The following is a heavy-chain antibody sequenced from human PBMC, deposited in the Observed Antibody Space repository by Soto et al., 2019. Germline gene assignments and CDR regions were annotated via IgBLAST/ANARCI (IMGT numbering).Heavy chain of an antibody. D-gene: IGHD1-7*01. J-gene: IGHJ4*02. Sequence: QVQLVQSGAEVKKPGSSVKVSCKASGGTFSSYAISWVRQAPGQGLEWMGGIIPIFGTANYAQKCRGRVTINADESTNKDYKGLSSLRSEDTAVYYCAIKVSELQMAKKETRFDYKGQGTLVTVSS. CDR1: GGTFSSYA. CDR2: IIPIFGTA. V-gene: IGHV1-69*01. CDR3: AIKVSELQMAKKETRFDY.